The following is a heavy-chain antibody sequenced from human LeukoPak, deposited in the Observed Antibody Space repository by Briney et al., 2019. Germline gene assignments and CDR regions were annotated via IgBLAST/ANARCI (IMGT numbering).Heavy chain of an antibody. CDR2: VYPGDSDV. Sequence: GESLKISCKGSGYSFTRNWICCVRQMPAKDLEWMGIVYPGDSDVRYTPSFEGHVTISADRSISTAYLQWSSLKASDTALYNCARLGDYGDNGVDYWGQGTLVTVSS. CDR3: ARLGDYGDNGVDY. CDR1: GYSFTRNW. J-gene: IGHJ4*02. D-gene: IGHD4/OR15-4a*01. V-gene: IGHV5-51*01.